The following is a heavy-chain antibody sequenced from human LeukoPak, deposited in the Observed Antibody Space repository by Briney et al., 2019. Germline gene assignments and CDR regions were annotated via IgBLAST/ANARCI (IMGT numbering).Heavy chain of an antibody. D-gene: IGHD2-15*01. V-gene: IGHV1-2*02. CDR1: GYTFTGYY. J-gene: IGHJ3*02. Sequence: ASVKVSCKASGYTFTGYYMHWVRQAPGQGLEWMGWINPNSGGTNYAQKFHGRLTMTRDTSISTAFMELSRLRSDDTAVYYCARVNKLGGSAVGAFDIWGQGTMVTVSS. CDR3: ARVNKLGGSAVGAFDI. CDR2: INPNSGGT.